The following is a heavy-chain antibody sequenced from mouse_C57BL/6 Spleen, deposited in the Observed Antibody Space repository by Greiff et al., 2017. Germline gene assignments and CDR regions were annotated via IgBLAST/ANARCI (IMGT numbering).Heavy chain of an antibody. CDR3: ANGDGADGYYY. CDR2: IYPGDGDP. J-gene: IGHJ2*01. D-gene: IGHD2-3*01. Sequence: QVQLQQSGPELVKPGASVKISCKASGYAFSSSWMNWVKQRPGKGLAWIGRIYPGDGDPTYNGKFKGKATLTADNSSSTAYMQLSSLTSEDSAVYFWANGDGADGYYYWGQGTTLTVAS. V-gene: IGHV1-82*01. CDR1: GYAFSSSW.